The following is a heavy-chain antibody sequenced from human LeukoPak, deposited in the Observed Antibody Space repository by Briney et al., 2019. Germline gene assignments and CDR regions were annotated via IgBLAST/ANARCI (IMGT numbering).Heavy chain of an antibody. CDR1: GFTFSDYY. CDR3: AKDPRRVSEWTPLDY. J-gene: IGHJ4*02. Sequence: GGSLRLSCAASGFTFSDYYMSWIRQAPGKGLEWVSYISSSGSTIYYADSVKGRFTISRDNAKNSLYLQMNSLRAEDTAVYYCAKDPRRVSEWTPLDYWGQGTLVTVSS. V-gene: IGHV3-11*01. CDR2: ISSSGSTI. D-gene: IGHD6-19*01.